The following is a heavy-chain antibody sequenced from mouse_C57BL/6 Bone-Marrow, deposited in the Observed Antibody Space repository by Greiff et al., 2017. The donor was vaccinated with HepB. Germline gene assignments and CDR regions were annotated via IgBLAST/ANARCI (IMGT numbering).Heavy chain of an antibody. J-gene: IGHJ3*01. CDR3: ARRTGTGWFAY. V-gene: IGHV5-12*01. D-gene: IGHD4-1*01. CDR2: ISNGGGST. Sequence: EVKLMESGGGLVQPGGSLKLSCAASGFTFSDYYMYWVRQTPEKRLEWVAYISNGGGSTYYPDTVKGRFTISRDNAKNTLYLQKSRLKSEDTAMYYCARRTGTGWFAYWGQGTLVTVSA. CDR1: GFTFSDYY.